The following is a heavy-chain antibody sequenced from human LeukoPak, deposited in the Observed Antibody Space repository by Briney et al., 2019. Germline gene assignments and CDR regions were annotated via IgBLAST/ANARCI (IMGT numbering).Heavy chain of an antibody. Sequence: SETLSLTCTVSGGSISSSSYYWGWIRQPPGKGLEWIGGIYYSGSTYYNPSLKSRVTISVDTSKNQFSLKLSSVTAADTAVYYCARHLRFEFEYYFDYWGQGTLVTVSS. V-gene: IGHV4-39*01. J-gene: IGHJ4*02. D-gene: IGHD3-10*01. CDR3: ARHLRFEFEYYFDY. CDR1: GGSISSSSYY. CDR2: IYYSGST.